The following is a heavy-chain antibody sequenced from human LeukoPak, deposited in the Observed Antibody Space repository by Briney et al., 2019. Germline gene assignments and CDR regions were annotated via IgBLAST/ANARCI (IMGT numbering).Heavy chain of an antibody. V-gene: IGHV1-46*01. Sequence: ASVKVSCKASGYTFTSYYMHWVRQAPGQGLEWMGIINPSGGSTSYAQKFQGRVTMTRDTSTSTVYMELSSLRSEDTAVCYCARLVHDFWDFDYWGQGTLVTVSS. D-gene: IGHD3-3*01. J-gene: IGHJ4*02. CDR1: GYTFTSYY. CDR3: ARLVHDFWDFDY. CDR2: INPSGGST.